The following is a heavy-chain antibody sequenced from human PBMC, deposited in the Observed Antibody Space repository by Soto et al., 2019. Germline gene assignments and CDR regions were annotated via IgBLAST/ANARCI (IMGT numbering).Heavy chain of an antibody. CDR2: INPNSGGT. J-gene: IGHJ4*02. D-gene: IGHD6-6*01. Sequence: ASVTVSCTASGYTFTGYYMHWVRQAPGQGREWMGWINPNSGGTNYAQKFQGRVTMTRDTSISTAYMELSRLRSDDTAVYYCATFEYSSSSFDYWGQGTLVTVSS. CDR1: GYTFTGYY. V-gene: IGHV1-2*02. CDR3: ATFEYSSSSFDY.